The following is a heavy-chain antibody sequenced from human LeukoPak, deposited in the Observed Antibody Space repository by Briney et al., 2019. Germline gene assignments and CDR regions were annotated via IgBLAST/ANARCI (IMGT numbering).Heavy chain of an antibody. CDR2: INWNGGST. CDR1: GFTFDDYG. D-gene: IGHD3-3*01. CDR3: ARDSIFGVVINYMDV. V-gene: IGHV3-20*04. Sequence: GGSLRLSCAASGFTFDDYGMSWVRQAPGKGLEWVSGINWNGGSTGYADSVKGRFTISRDNAKNSLYLRMNRLRAEDTALYYCARDSIFGVVINYMDVWGKGTTVTVSS. J-gene: IGHJ6*03.